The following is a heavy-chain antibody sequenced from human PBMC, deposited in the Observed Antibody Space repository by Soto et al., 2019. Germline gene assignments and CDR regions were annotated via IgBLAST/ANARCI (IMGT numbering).Heavy chain of an antibody. CDR3: AKGRGYTAAAGTFFDY. D-gene: IGHD6-13*01. J-gene: IGHJ4*02. CDR2: ISWNSGSI. V-gene: IGHV3-9*01. Sequence: EVQLVESGGGLVQPGRSLRLSCAASGFTFDDYAMHWFRQAPGKGLEWVSGISWNSGSIGYADSVKGRFTISRDNAKNSLYLQMNSLRAEDTALYYCAKGRGYTAAAGTFFDYWGQGTLVTVSS. CDR1: GFTFDDYA.